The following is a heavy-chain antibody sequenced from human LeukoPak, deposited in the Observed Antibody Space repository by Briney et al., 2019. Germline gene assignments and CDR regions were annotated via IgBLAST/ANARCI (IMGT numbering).Heavy chain of an antibody. CDR2: IKSKTDGGTT. V-gene: IGHV3-15*01. CDR3: TTLQGLRGYDSSGYQGDY. D-gene: IGHD3-22*01. J-gene: IGHJ4*02. Sequence: GGSLRLSCAASGFTFSSYAMHWVRQAPGKGLEWVGRIKSKTDGGTTDYAAPVKGRFTISRDDSKNTLYLQMNSLKTEDTAVYYCTTLQGLRGYDSSGYQGDYWGQGTLVTVSS. CDR1: GFTFSSYA.